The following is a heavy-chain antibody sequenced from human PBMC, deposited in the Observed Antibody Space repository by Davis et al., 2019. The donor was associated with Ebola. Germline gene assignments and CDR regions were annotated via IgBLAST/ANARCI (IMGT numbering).Heavy chain of an antibody. CDR3: ARGRYNWNGELDY. J-gene: IGHJ4*02. V-gene: IGHV1-8*01. CDR1: GYTFTTYN. D-gene: IGHD1-20*01. CDR2: MNPNSGNT. Sequence: ASVKVSCKASGYTFTTYNINWVRQATGQGLEWMGWMNPNSGNTGYAQKFQGRVTMTRDTSISTAYMELSRLRSDDTVVYYCARGRYNWNGELDYWGQGTLVTVSS.